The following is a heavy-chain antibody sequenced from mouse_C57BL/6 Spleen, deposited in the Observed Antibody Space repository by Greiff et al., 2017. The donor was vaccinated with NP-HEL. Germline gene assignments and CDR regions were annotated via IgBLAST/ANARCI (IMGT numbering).Heavy chain of an antibody. J-gene: IGHJ3*01. D-gene: IGHD1-1*01. V-gene: IGHV1-54*01. CDR3: ARSYYGSSQSLAY. CDR1: GYAFTNYL. CDR2: INPGSGGT. Sequence: QVQLKQSGAELVRPGTSVKVSCKASGYAFTNYLIEWVKQRPGQGLEWIGVINPGSGGTNYNEKFKGKATLTADKSSSTAYMQLSSLTSEDSAVYFCARSYYGSSQSLAYWGQGTLVTVSA.